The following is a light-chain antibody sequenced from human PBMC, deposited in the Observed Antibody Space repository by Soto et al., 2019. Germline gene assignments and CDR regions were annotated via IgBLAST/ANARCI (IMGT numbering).Light chain of an antibody. CDR3: QDHHSYSRT. CDR2: KAS. Sequence: DIQMTQSPSTLSASVGDRVAITCRASDNIDTWVAWYQQKPGGAPKLLIYKASRLENGDPSRFVVFGYETEFTLSIASLQSDDSATYYCQDHHSYSRTVSQGTKLDIK. CDR1: DNIDTW. V-gene: IGKV1-5*03. J-gene: IGKJ1*01.